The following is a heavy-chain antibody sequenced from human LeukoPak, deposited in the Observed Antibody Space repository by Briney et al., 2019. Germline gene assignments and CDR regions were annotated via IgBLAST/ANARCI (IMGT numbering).Heavy chain of an antibody. V-gene: IGHV4-39*07. D-gene: IGHD6-13*01. CDR3: ASRIAAAGTVDY. Sequence: SETLSLTCTVSGGSISSSSYYWGWIRQPPGKGLEWIGEINHSGSTNYNPSLKSRVTISVDTSKNQFSLKLSSVTAADTAVYYCASRIAAAGTVDYWGQGTLVTVSS. CDR2: INHSGST. CDR1: GGSISSSSYY. J-gene: IGHJ4*02.